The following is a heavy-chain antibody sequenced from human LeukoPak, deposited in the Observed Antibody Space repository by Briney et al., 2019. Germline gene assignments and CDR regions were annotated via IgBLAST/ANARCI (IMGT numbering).Heavy chain of an antibody. CDR3: ARLDGAWGYLDY. D-gene: IGHD3-16*01. J-gene: IGHJ4*02. CDR2: IYHSGST. Sequence: SETLSLTCTVPGGSISSDAYYWGWIRQPPKKGLEWIGSIYHSGSTYLNPSLRSRLTISVHTPKNQFSLNLSSVTAADAAVYYCARLDGAWGYLDYWGEGSLVTVSS. CDR1: GGSISSDAYY. V-gene: IGHV4-39*01.